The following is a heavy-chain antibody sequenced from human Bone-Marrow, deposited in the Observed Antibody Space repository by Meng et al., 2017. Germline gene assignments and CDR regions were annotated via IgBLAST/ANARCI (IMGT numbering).Heavy chain of an antibody. J-gene: IGHJ4*02. V-gene: IGHV4-34*01. D-gene: IGHD5-24*01. CDR1: GGSCSGYY. CDR3: SRTCRDGYNFDY. CDR2: IKHSGST. Sequence: QVALQQSGAGLLKPSATLSLTGAGYGGSCSGYYWSCLRQPPGKVLEWNGEIKHSGSTNYNPSLKSRVTISVDTSKNQFALKLSSVTAADTAVYYCSRTCRDGYNFDYWGQGTLVTVSS.